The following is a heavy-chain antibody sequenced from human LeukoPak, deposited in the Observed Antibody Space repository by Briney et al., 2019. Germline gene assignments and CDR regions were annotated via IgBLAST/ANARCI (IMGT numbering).Heavy chain of an antibody. V-gene: IGHV3-64D*09. CDR1: GFTFSSYA. D-gene: IGHD3-9*01. J-gene: IGHJ5*02. Sequence: GGSLRLSCSASGFTFSSYAMHWVRQAPGKGLEYVSAISSNGGSTYYADSVKGRFTISRDNSKNTLYLQMSSLRAEDTAVYYCVSSKKRYFDWSYNWYDPGGRGTRVTVPA. CDR3: VSSKKRYFDWSYNWYDP. CDR2: ISSNGGST.